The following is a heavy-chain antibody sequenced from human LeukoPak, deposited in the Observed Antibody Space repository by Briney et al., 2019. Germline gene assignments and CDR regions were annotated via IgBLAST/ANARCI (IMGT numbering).Heavy chain of an antibody. CDR3: ARGSAARDFAFDI. D-gene: IGHD6-6*01. CDR1: GFTFSSYS. Sequence: PGGSLRLSCAASGFTFSSYSMNWVRQAPGKGLEWVSSISSSSSYIYYADSVKGRFTISRDNAKNSLYLQMNSLRAEDTAVYYCARGSAARDFAFDIWGQGTMVTVSS. V-gene: IGHV3-21*01. CDR2: ISSSSSYI. J-gene: IGHJ3*02.